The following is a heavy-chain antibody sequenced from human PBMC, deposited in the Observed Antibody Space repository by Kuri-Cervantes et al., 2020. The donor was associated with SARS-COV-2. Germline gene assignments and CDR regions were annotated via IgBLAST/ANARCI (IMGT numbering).Heavy chain of an antibody. CDR1: GGSFSGYY. CDR2: INHSGST. J-gene: IGHJ5*02. Sequence: SETLSLTCAVYGGSFSGYYWSWIRQPPGKGLEWIGEINHSGSTNYNPSLKSRVTISVDTSKNQFSLKLSSVTAADTAVYYCARGQARLRGLFDPWGQGTLVTVSS. V-gene: IGHV4-34*01. CDR3: ARGQARLRGLFDP. D-gene: IGHD6-25*01.